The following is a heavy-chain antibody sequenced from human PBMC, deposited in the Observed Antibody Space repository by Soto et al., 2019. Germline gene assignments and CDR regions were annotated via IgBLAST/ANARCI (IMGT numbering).Heavy chain of an antibody. V-gene: IGHV4-30-4*01. CDR2: IYYSGST. J-gene: IGHJ4*02. CDR3: ARGMTKVTTYDY. CDR1: GGSISSGDYY. D-gene: IGHD4-17*01. Sequence: SETLSLTCTVSGGSISSGDYYWSWIRQPPGKGLEWIGYIYYSGSTYYNPSLKSRVTISVDTSKNQFSLKLSSVTAADTAVYYCARGMTKVTTYDYWGQGNLVTVSS.